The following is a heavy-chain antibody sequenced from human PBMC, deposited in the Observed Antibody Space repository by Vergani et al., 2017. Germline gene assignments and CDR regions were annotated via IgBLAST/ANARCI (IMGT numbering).Heavy chain of an antibody. Sequence: QFTLKESGPTLVKPTQTLTLTCTFSGFSLSTSGVGVGWIRQPPGKALEWLALIYWDYDKRYSPSLKSRLTITKDTAKNQVVLTMTNMDPVDTATYYCSRRGCSSTSCPRTFDYWGQGTLVTVSS. CDR3: SRRGCSSTSCPRTFDY. V-gene: IGHV2-5*02. CDR2: IYWDYDK. J-gene: IGHJ4*02. CDR1: GFSLSTSGVG. D-gene: IGHD2-2*01.